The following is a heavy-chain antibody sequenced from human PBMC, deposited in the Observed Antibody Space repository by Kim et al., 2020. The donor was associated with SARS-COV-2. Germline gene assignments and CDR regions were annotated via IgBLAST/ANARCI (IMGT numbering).Heavy chain of an antibody. Sequence: GGSLRLSCAASGFTFDDYTMHWVRQAPGKGLEWVSLISWDGGSTYYADSVKGRFTISRDNSKNSLYLQMNSLRTEDTALYYCAKDKGPYILTDYGMDVWGQGTTVTVSS. CDR2: ISWDGGST. D-gene: IGHD3-9*01. CDR3: AKDKGPYILTDYGMDV. CDR1: GFTFDDYT. J-gene: IGHJ6*02. V-gene: IGHV3-43*01.